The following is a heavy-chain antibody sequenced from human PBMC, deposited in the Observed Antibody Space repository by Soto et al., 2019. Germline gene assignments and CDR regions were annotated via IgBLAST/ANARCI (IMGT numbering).Heavy chain of an antibody. CDR3: ASHSPLMVVETGYFFDY. Sequence: QVQLQESGPGLVRPSETLSLTCTVSGGSISNYYWSWIRQPPGKGLEWIGYIYYSGSTNYNPSLKSPVTTPADTSKIQFSLKLSSVTAADTAVYYCASHSPLMVVETGYFFDYWGQGTLVTVSS. CDR1: GGSISNYY. V-gene: IGHV4-59*08. CDR2: IYYSGST. J-gene: IGHJ4*02. D-gene: IGHD3-22*01.